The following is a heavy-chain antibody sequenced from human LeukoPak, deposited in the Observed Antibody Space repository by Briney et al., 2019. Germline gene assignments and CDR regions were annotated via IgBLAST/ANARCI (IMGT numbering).Heavy chain of an antibody. Sequence: PSETLSLTCTVSGGSISSYYWSWIRQPPGKGLEWIGYIYYSGSAIYNPSLKSRVTISVDTSKSQFSLNLSSVTAADTAVYYCARLGCSSSWYVFDYWGQGTLVTVSS. CDR1: GGSISSYY. CDR3: ARLGCSSSWYVFDY. D-gene: IGHD6-13*01. CDR2: IYYSGSA. J-gene: IGHJ4*02. V-gene: IGHV4-59*01.